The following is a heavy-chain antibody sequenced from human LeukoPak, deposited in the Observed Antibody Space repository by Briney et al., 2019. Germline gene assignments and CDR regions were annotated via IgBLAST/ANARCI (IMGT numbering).Heavy chain of an antibody. J-gene: IGHJ4*02. D-gene: IGHD1-26*01. CDR2: TYPGDSDT. Sequence: GESLKISCKGSGYSFTNYWIGWVRQMPGKGLEWMGITYPGDSDTTYSPSFQGQVTISADKSISTAYLQWSGLKASDTAMYYCARRGSGSYVDYWGQGTLVTVSS. V-gene: IGHV5-51*01. CDR1: GYSFTNYW. CDR3: ARRGSGSYVDY.